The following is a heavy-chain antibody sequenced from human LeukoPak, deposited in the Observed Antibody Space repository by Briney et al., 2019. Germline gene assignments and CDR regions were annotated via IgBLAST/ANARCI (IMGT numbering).Heavy chain of an antibody. V-gene: IGHV4-61*02. J-gene: IGHJ4*02. CDR1: GGSISSSSYY. CDR3: ARENPIYSYGLV. Sequence: SETLSLTCTVSGGSISSSSYYWSWIRQPAGKGLEWIGRIYTSGSTNYNPSLKSRVTMSVDTSKNQFSLKLSSVTAADTAVYYCARENPIYSYGLVWGQGTLVTVSS. CDR2: IYTSGST. D-gene: IGHD5-18*01.